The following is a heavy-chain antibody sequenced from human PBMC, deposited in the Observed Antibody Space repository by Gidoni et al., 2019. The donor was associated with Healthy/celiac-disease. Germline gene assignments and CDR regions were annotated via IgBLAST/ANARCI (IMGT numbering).Heavy chain of an antibody. Sequence: QLQLQESGPGLVKPSETLSLTCTVSGGSISSSSYYWGWIRQPPGKGLEWIGSIYYSGSTYYNPSLKSRVTISVDTSKNQFSLKLSSVTAADTAVYYCASPGHSSGWYYFDYWGQGTLVTVSS. CDR3: ASPGHSSGWYYFDY. J-gene: IGHJ4*02. CDR2: IYYSGST. CDR1: GGSISSSSYY. D-gene: IGHD6-19*01. V-gene: IGHV4-39*01.